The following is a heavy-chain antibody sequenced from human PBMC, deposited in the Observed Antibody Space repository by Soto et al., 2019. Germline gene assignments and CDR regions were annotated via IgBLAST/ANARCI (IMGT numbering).Heavy chain of an antibody. V-gene: IGHV4-31*03. D-gene: IGHD2-2*01. J-gene: IGHJ3*02. CDR2: FYYSVST. CDR3: ALRPGYCSSTSCYSHAFDI. CDR1: GGSISSGGYY. Sequence: PSETLSLTCTVSGGSISSGGYYWSWIRQHPGKGQDWIVYFYYSVSTYYNSSLKSRVTISVDTSKNQFSLKLSSVTAADTAVYYCALRPGYCSSTSCYSHAFDIWGQGTMVTVSS.